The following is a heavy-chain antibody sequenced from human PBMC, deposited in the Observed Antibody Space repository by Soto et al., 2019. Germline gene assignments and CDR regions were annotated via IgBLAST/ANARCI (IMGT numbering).Heavy chain of an antibody. V-gene: IGHV3-23*01. CDR3: AKDPSPYIVVGPAAGNHMDV. CDR1: GFTFSSYA. CDR2: ISGSGGST. Sequence: EVQLLESGGGLVQPGGSLRLSCAASGFTFSSYAMSWVRQAPGKGLEWVSAISGSGGSTYYADSVKGRFTISRDNSKNTLYLQMNSLRAEDTAVYDCAKDPSPYIVVGPAAGNHMDVWGKGTTVTVSS. J-gene: IGHJ6*03. D-gene: IGHD2-2*01.